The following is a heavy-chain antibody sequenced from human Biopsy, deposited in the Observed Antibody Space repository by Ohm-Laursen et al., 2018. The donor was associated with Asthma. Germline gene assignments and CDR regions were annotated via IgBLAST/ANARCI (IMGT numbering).Heavy chain of an antibody. V-gene: IGHV3-30*18. D-gene: IGHD3-3*01. CDR1: GFSLNSYG. J-gene: IGHJ3*02. CDR3: AKERYYDFWSGYPI. Sequence: SLRLSCAASGFSLNSYGMHWVRQAPGKGLEWVAVMSFDGRQTYYADSGKGRFTISRDNSKNTLYLQMNSLRAEDKAVYYCAKERYYDFWSGYPIWGQGTMVTVSS. CDR2: MSFDGRQT.